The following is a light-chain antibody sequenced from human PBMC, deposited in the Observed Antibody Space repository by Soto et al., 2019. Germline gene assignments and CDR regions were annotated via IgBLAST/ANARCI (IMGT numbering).Light chain of an antibody. Sequence: DIQMTQSPSSLSASVGDRVTITCRASQSISNFLNWYQQKPGKAPKVLIYAAFSLQSGVPSRFSGSRSVTDFTLTISSLQPEDFATYYCQQTYSTPCTFGGGTKVQIK. V-gene: IGKV1-39*01. CDR2: AAF. CDR3: QQTYSTPCT. CDR1: QSISNF. J-gene: IGKJ4*01.